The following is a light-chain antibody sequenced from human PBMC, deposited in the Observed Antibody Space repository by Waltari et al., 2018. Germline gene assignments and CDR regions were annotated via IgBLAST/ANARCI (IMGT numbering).Light chain of an antibody. J-gene: IGLJ1*01. CDR1: QMGEKF. CDR2: END. Sequence: SYELTQPHSVSVSPGQTATIPCSGRQMGEKFVCWYQQKSGQSPVLIIYENDKRPAGIPERFSASNSGNKATLTISQTQATDEADYYCQAWDIYSGFVFGPGTTVSVL. V-gene: IGLV3-1*01. CDR3: QAWDIYSGFV.